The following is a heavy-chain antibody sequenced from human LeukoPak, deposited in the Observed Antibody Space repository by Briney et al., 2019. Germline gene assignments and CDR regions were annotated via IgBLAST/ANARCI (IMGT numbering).Heavy chain of an antibody. Sequence: GGSLRLSCAASGFTFDDYGMNWVRQAPGKGLGWVSGINWNGGSTGYADSVKGRFTISRDNAKNALYVQMNSLRAEDTAFYYCARGPYYYDSSGPHYWGQGTLVTVSS. CDR1: GFTFDDYG. D-gene: IGHD3-22*01. J-gene: IGHJ4*02. CDR3: ARGPYYYDSSGPHY. CDR2: INWNGGST. V-gene: IGHV3-20*04.